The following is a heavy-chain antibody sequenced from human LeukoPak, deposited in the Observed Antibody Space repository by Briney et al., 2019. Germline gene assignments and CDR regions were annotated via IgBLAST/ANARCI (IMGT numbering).Heavy chain of an antibody. CDR1: GYTFTSYG. CDR3: ARSIVGATDY. D-gene: IGHD1-26*01. J-gene: IGHJ4*02. Sequence: ASVKVSCKASGYTFTSYGISWVRQAPGQGLEWMGWISAYNGNTNYAQKPQGRVSMTTDTSRRTAYMELRSLRSDDTAVYYCARSIVGATDYWGQGTLVTVSS. V-gene: IGHV1-18*01. CDR2: ISAYNGNT.